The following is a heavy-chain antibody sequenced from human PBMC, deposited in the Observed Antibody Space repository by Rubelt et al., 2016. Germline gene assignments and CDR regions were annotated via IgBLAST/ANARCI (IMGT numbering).Heavy chain of an antibody. V-gene: IGHV3-48*04. J-gene: IGHJ4*02. CDR3: ARHHVEILFFDY. D-gene: IGHD5-24*01. Sequence: EVQLVESGGGLVQPGGSLRLSCAASGFTFSSYSMNWVRQAPGKGLEWISKISSSSSNTHYADSVKGRFTISRENAKNSLYLQMNSLRAEDTAVYYCARHHVEILFFDYWGQGTLVTVSS. CDR2: ISSSSSNT. CDR1: GFTFSSYS.